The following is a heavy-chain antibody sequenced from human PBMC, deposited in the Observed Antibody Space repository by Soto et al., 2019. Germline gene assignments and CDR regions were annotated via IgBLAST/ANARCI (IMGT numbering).Heavy chain of an antibody. D-gene: IGHD6-13*01. CDR2: INHSGST. J-gene: IGHJ6*02. CDR3: ARVRPYPDIAAAGYFYYYGMDG. V-gene: IGHV4-34*01. CDR1: GGSFSGYY. Sequence: QVQLQQWGTGLLKPSETLSLTCAVYGGSFSGYYWSWIRQPPGKGLEWIGEINHSGSTNYNPSLKSRFTISVGTSKKQFSLKLSSVPAADTAVYYWARVRPYPDIAAAGYFYYYGMDGWGQGTTVTVSS.